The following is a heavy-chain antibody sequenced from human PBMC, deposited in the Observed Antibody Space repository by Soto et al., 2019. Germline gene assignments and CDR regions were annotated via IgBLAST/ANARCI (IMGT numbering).Heavy chain of an antibody. CDR2: IGAHNGDT. V-gene: IGHV1-18*01. CDR3: SCYWRGAAGFDP. D-gene: IGHD2-21*01. Sequence: QVQLVQSGPEVKKPGASVKVSCKASGYTFSTYGFSWVRQAPGQGLEWMGWIGAHNGDTTYAQNLKSRLTMATVTATTTTNTALMSLTTLDTAVSVWSCYWRGAAGFDPWGQGTLVTVSS. J-gene: IGHJ5*02. CDR1: GYTFSTYG.